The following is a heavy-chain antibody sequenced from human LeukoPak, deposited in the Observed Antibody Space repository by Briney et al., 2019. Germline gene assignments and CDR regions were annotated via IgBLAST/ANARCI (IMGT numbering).Heavy chain of an antibody. CDR3: ARSQSGVFDV. Sequence: QPGGSLRLSCVVSGFTFTNYWMQWVRQVPGKGLVWVARMNSDGTSIIHADSVKGRFTISRDNAENTLYLQMNSLRPEDTALYYCARSQSGVFDVWGQGTTVIVSS. D-gene: IGHD2-15*01. J-gene: IGHJ3*01. CDR2: MNSDGTSI. CDR1: GFTFTNYW. V-gene: IGHV3-74*01.